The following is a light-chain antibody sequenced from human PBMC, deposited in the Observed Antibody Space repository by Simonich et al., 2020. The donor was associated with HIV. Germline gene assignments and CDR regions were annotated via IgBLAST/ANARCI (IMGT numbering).Light chain of an antibody. V-gene: IGKV3-15*01. CDR3: QQYNNWPIT. CDR2: GAS. J-gene: IGKJ5*01. CDR1: QRVSSN. Sequence: ERVMTQSPATLSVSPGERATLSCRASQRVSSNLAWYQQKPGQAPRLLIYGASTRATGIPARFSSSGSGTEFTLTISSMQSEDFADYYCQQYNNWPITFGQGTRLEIK.